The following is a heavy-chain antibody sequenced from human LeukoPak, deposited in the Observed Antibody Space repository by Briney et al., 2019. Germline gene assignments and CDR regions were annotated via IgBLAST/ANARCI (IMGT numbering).Heavy chain of an antibody. CDR2: IYYSGST. V-gene: IGHV4-31*03. CDR3: ARGVRHHYYYGMDV. CDR1: GGSINSGGYY. Sequence: PSETLSLTCTVSGGSINSGGYYWSWIRQHPGKGLEWIGYIYYSGSTYYNPSLKSRVTISVDTSKNQFSLKLSSVTAADTAVYYCARGVRHHYYYGMDVWGQGTTVTVSS. J-gene: IGHJ6*02. D-gene: IGHD4/OR15-4a*01.